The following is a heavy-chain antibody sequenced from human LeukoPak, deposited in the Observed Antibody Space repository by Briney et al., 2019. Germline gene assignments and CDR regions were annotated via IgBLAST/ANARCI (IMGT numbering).Heavy chain of an antibody. D-gene: IGHD3-9*01. CDR2: ISYDGSNK. J-gene: IGHJ4*02. Sequence: GGSLRLSCAASGFTFSSYGMHWVRQAPGKGLEWVAVISYDGSNKYYADSVKGRFTISRDNSKNTLYLQMNSLRAEGTAVYYCAKDLLSGRGYFDWLSTAFDYWGQGTLVTVSS. V-gene: IGHV3-30*18. CDR3: AKDLLSGRGYFDWLSTAFDY. CDR1: GFTFSSYG.